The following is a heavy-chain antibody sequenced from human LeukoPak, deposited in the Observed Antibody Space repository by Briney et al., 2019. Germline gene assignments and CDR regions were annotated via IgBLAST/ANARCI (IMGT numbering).Heavy chain of an antibody. Sequence: PGESLRLSCAASGFTFSSYAMHWVRQAPGKGLEYVSAISSNGGSTYYANSVKGRFTISRDNSKNTLYLQMGSLRAEDMAVYYCARNITGTTAYYFDYWGQGTLVTVSS. CDR1: GFTFSSYA. CDR3: ARNITGTTAYYFDY. J-gene: IGHJ4*02. D-gene: IGHD1-20*01. V-gene: IGHV3-64*01. CDR2: ISSNGGST.